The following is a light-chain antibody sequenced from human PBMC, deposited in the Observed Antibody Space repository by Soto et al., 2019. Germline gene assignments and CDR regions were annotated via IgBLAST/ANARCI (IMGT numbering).Light chain of an antibody. V-gene: IGLV1-51*01. Sequence: QSVLTQPPSVSAAPGQNVTISCSGSSSNIGNNYVSWYQHLPGTALQILIYDNNKRPSGIPDRFSGFKSGTSATLGITGLQTGDEADYYCGTGDTSLSVFYVFGSGTKVTVL. CDR1: SSNIGNNY. J-gene: IGLJ1*01. CDR3: GTGDTSLSVFYV. CDR2: DNN.